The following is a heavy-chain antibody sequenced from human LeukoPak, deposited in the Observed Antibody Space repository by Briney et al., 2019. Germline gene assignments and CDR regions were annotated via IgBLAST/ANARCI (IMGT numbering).Heavy chain of an antibody. Sequence: GGTLRLSCAASGFSFSTYGMTWVRQAPGKGLEWVSAITGSGRTTYYADSVKGRFTISRDNSKNTVSLQMNSLGAEDTAVYYCARGTGSPDYWGQGTLVTVSS. CDR3: ARGTGSPDY. D-gene: IGHD3-16*01. CDR1: GFSFSTYG. CDR2: ITGSGRTT. J-gene: IGHJ4*02. V-gene: IGHV3-23*01.